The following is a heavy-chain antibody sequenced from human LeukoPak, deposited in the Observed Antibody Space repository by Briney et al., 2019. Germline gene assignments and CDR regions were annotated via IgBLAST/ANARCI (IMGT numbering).Heavy chain of an antibody. J-gene: IGHJ6*03. V-gene: IGHV1-46*01. D-gene: IGHD2-15*01. CDR2: INPSGGST. Sequence: WASVTVSCKASGYTFTSYYMHWVRQAPGQGLEWMGIINPSGGSTSYAQKFQGRVTMTRDMSTSTVYMELSSLRSEDTAVYYCARGGYCSGGSCYSNYYYYYMDVWGKGTTVTVSS. CDR1: GYTFTSYY. CDR3: ARGGYCSGGSCYSNYYYYYMDV.